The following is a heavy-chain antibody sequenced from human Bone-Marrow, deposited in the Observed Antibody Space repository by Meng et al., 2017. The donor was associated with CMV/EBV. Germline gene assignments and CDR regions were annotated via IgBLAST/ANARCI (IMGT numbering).Heavy chain of an antibody. J-gene: IGHJ3*02. CDR1: GYTFTSYY. Sequence: ASVKVSFKASGYTFTSYYMHWVRQAPGQGLEWMGIINPSGGSTSYAQKFQGRVTMTSDRYTSTVYMELNSLRSEDTAVYYCARITQTYYFDSSGYQNAFDIWGQGTMVTVSS. CDR2: INPSGGST. CDR3: ARITQTYYFDSSGYQNAFDI. D-gene: IGHD3-22*01. V-gene: IGHV1-46*01.